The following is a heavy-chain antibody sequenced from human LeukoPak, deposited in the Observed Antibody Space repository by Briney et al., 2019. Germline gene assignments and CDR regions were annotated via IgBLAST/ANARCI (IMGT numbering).Heavy chain of an antibody. CDR1: GFTFSSYS. CDR2: ISSSSSTI. V-gene: IGHV3-48*02. CDR3: ARDPVGATLRDAFDI. J-gene: IGHJ3*02. D-gene: IGHD1-26*01. Sequence: PGGSLRLSCAASGFTFSSYSMNWVRQAPGKGLEWVSYISSSSSTIYYADSVKGRFTISRDNAKNSLYLQMNSLRDEDTAVYYCARDPVGATLRDAFDIWGQGTMVTVSS.